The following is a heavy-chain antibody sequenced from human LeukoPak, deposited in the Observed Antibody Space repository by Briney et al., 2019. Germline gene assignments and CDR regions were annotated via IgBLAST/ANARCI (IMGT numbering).Heavy chain of an antibody. CDR1: GGSISSYY. CDR2: IYYSGST. CDR3: ARYYDILTGPPDY. J-gene: IGHJ4*02. V-gene: IGHV4-59*12. Sequence: SETLSLTCTVSGGSISSYYWSWIRQPPGKGLEWIGYIYYSGSTNYNPSLKSRVTISVDTSKNQFSLKLSSVTAADTAVYYCARYYDILTGPPDYWGQGTLVTVSS. D-gene: IGHD3-9*01.